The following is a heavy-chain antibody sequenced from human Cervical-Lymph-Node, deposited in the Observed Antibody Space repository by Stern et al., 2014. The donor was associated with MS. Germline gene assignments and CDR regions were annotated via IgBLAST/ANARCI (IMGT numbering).Heavy chain of an antibody. CDR2: INGGNGNT. CDR1: GYTFAAYV. Sequence: QVQLMQSGAGVRKSGASVKVSCKASGYTFAAYVIHWVRQAPGQRLEWMGWINGGNGNTQYSQKVQGRVTITRDTSASTAYLELRNLRSEDTAVYYCVRVPLGPAGTFDHWGQGTLVTVSS. J-gene: IGHJ4*02. V-gene: IGHV1-3*01. CDR3: VRVPLGPAGTFDH. D-gene: IGHD2-2*01.